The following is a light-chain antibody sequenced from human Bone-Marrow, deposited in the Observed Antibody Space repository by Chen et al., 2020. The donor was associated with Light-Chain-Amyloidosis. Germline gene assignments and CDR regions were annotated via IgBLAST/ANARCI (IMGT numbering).Light chain of an antibody. Sequence: SYVLTQPSSVSVAPGQTATIACGGNNIGSTSVHWYQQTPGQAPLLVVYDDSDRPSVIPERLAGSNSGNTATLTISRVEAGDEADYYWQVWDRSSDRPVFGGGTKLTVL. J-gene: IGLJ3*02. CDR3: QVWDRSSDRPV. V-gene: IGLV3-21*02. CDR2: DDS. CDR1: NIGSTS.